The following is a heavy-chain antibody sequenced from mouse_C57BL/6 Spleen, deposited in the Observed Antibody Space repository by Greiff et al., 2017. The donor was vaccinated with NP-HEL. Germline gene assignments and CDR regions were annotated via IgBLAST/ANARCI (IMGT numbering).Heavy chain of an antibody. V-gene: IGHV1-26*01. CDR3: ARGYGYDKGYYFDY. J-gene: IGHJ2*01. Sequence: EVQLQQSGPELVKPGASVKISCKASGYTFTDYYMNWVKQSHGKSLEWIGDINPNNGGTSYNQKFKGKATLTVDKSSSTAYMELRSLTSEDSAVYYCARGYGYDKGYYFDYWGQGTTLTVSS. D-gene: IGHD2-2*01. CDR1: GYTFTDYY. CDR2: INPNNGGT.